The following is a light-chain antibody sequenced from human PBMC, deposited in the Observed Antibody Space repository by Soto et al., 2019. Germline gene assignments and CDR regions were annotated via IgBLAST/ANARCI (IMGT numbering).Light chain of an antibody. CDR2: DAS. J-gene: IGKJ1*01. CDR3: QQYTSYPWT. V-gene: IGKV1-5*01. Sequence: DIQMTQSPSTLSASVGDRVTITCRASQSISHFLAWYQQKPGKVPKLLIYDASNLGSGVPSRFSGSGSGTDFTLTISGLQPDDFTTYYCQQYTSYPWTFGQGTKVDIK. CDR1: QSISHF.